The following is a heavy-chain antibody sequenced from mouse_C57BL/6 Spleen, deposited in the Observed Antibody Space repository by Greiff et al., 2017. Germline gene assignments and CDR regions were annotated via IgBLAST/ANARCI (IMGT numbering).Heavy chain of an antibody. CDR2: ISYDGSN. J-gene: IGHJ3*01. CDR3: AREDYGSPFAY. CDR1: GYSITSGYY. Sequence: ESGPGLVKPSQSLSLTCSVTGYSITSGYYWNWIRQFPGNKLEWMGYISYDGSNNYNPSLKNRISITRDTSKNQFFLKLNSVTTEDTATYYCAREDYGSPFAYWDQGTLVTVSA. D-gene: IGHD1-1*01. V-gene: IGHV3-6*01.